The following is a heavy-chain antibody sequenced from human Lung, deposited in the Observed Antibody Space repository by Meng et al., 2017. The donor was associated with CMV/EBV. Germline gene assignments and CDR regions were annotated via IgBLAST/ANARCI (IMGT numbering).Heavy chain of an antibody. CDR1: GGSISSSSYY. D-gene: IGHD1-14*01. J-gene: IGHJ4*02. CDR3: ARHHHSPTFDY. V-gene: IGHV4-39*01. Sequence: QLQLQESGPGLAKPSETLSLTCTVCGGSISSSSYYWAWIRQPPGEGLEWIGSVVYSGTTYYTSSLKSRVSISVDTSKNQFSLKLSSVTAADTAVYYCARHHHSPTFDYWGQGTLVTVSS. CDR2: VVYSGTT.